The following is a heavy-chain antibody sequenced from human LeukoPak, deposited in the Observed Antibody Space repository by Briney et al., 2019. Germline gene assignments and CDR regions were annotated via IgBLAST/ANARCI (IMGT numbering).Heavy chain of an antibody. V-gene: IGHV3-11*01. CDR3: ARAKSGSPEW. Sequence: PGGSLRLSCAASGLSFSDNYMSWIRQSPGEGLEWFYYLIGCGSDTLFSDSVKGLFGIDRDNAKHFLFLHISSLRAGDTAVYYCARAKSGSPEWWGQGTLVTVSS. CDR1: GLSFSDNY. D-gene: IGHD3-3*01. J-gene: IGHJ4*02. CDR2: LIGCGSDT.